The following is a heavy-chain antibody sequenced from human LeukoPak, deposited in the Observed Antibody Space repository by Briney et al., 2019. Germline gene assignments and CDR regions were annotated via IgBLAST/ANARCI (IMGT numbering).Heavy chain of an antibody. D-gene: IGHD2-2*01. CDR3: ARGLVVVVPAAISYYYYYGMDV. CDR1: GGSFSGYY. J-gene: IGHJ6*02. V-gene: IGHV4-34*01. CDR2: INHSGST. Sequence: SETLSLTCAVYGGSFSGYYWSWIRQPPGKGLEWIGEINHSGSTNYNPSLKSRVTISVDTSKNQFSLKLSSVTAADTAVYYCARGLVVVVPAAISYYYYYGMDVWGQGTTVTASS.